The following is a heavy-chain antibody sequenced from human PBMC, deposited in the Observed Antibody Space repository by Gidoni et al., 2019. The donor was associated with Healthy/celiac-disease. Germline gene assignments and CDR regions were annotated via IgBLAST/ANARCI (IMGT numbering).Heavy chain of an antibody. V-gene: IGHV4-34*01. D-gene: IGHD2-2*01. CDR1: GGSFSVYY. J-gene: IGHJ5*02. CDR3: AAGNIVVVPAATRGYWFDP. Sequence: QLQLQQWGAGLLTPSATLSLTCAVYGGSFSVYYWRWIRQHPGKGLEWIGKINHSGRTNYNPSLKSRVTISGDTAKNQFSRKLSSVTAADTAVYYCAAGNIVVVPAATRGYWFDPWGQGTLVTVSS. CDR2: INHSGRT.